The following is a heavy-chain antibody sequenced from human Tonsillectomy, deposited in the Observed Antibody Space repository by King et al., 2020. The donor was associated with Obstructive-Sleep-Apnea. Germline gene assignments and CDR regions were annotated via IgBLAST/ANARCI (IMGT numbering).Heavy chain of an antibody. CDR2: ISTDSIYT. V-gene: IGHV3-11*06. Sequence: GQLVQSGGGLVKPGGSLRLSCAASGFTFSDYYMSWIRQAPGKGLEWVSYISTDSIYTNYADSVKGRFTISRDNARNSLYLQMNNLRAEDTAVYYCARGRLGGLRYFDWLLFFVYWGQGTLVTVSS. CDR3: ARGRLGGLRYFDWLLFFVY. J-gene: IGHJ4*02. D-gene: IGHD3-9*01. CDR1: GFTFSDYY.